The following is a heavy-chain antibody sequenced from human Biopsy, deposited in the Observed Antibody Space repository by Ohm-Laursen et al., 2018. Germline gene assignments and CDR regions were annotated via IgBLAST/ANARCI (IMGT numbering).Heavy chain of an antibody. D-gene: IGHD3-16*01. Sequence: VASVSVSCKAYGYTLTTYDINWVRQAAGQGPEWMGWMNPNSGNTGFAQKFQGRITMTRSTSITTAYMELTNLRSEDTAVYYCAREGAFGDTDAYYGLDVWGLGTTVTVSS. V-gene: IGHV1-8*01. J-gene: IGHJ6*02. CDR3: AREGAFGDTDAYYGLDV. CDR1: GYTLTTYD. CDR2: MNPNSGNT.